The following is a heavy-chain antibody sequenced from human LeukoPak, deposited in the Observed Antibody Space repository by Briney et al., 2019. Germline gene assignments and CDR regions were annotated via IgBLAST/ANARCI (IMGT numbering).Heavy chain of an antibody. Sequence: ASVKVSCKASGYTFTGYYMHWVRQAPGQGLEWMGWINPNSGGTNYAQKFQGRVTMTRDTSISTAYMELSRLRSDDTAVYYCARARIAVAGYFDYWGQGTLLTVSS. J-gene: IGHJ4*02. CDR1: GYTFTGYY. CDR3: ARARIAVAGYFDY. D-gene: IGHD6-19*01. CDR2: INPNSGGT. V-gene: IGHV1-2*02.